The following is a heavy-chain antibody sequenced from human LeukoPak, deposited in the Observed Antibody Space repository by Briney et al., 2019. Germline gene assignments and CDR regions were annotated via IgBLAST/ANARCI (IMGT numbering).Heavy chain of an antibody. Sequence: SVKVSCKASGYTFTSYGISWVRQAPGQGLEWMGRIIPIFGTANYAQKFQGRVTITTDESTSTAYMELSSLRSEDTAVYYCAREVYSYGIVPQYYFDYWGQGTLVTVSS. D-gene: IGHD5-18*01. V-gene: IGHV1-69*05. CDR1: GYTFTSYG. J-gene: IGHJ4*02. CDR3: AREVYSYGIVPQYYFDY. CDR2: IIPIFGTA.